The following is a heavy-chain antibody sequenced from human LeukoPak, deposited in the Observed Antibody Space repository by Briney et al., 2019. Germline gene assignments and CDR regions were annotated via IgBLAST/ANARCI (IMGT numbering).Heavy chain of an antibody. CDR1: GFTFSSYA. D-gene: IGHD3-16*02. CDR3: AKDYVWGSYRYYFDY. CDR2: ISGSGGST. J-gene: IGHJ4*02. V-gene: IGHV3-23*01. Sequence: PGGSLRLSCAASGFTFSSYAMSWVRQAPGKGLGWVSAISGSGGSTYYAGSVKGRFTISRDNSKNTLYLQMNSLRAEDTAVYYCAKDYVWGSYRYYFDYWGQGTLVTVSS.